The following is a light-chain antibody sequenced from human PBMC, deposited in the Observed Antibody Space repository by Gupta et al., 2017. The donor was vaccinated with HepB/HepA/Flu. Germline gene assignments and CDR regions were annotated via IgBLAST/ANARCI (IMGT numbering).Light chain of an antibody. V-gene: IGKV2-28*01. J-gene: IGKJ4*01. CDR1: QSRRHSNGYNY. Sequence: DLGMTQSPLSLPVTPGEPASISCRSSQSRRHSNGYNYLDGYLQKPGQSPQLLIYLGSNWASGVPDRFSGSGSGTDFTLKISRVEAEDIGVYYCRQYVPTPYTFGGGTKLEIK. CDR3: RQYVPTPYT. CDR2: LGS.